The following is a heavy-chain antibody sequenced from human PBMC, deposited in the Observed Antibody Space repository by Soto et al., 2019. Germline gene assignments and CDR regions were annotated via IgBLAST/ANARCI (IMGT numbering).Heavy chain of an antibody. CDR1: GYTFNGYY. V-gene: IGHV1-2*02. J-gene: IGHJ3*01. D-gene: IGHD6-6*01. Sequence: SVQVSCKASGYTFNGYYLHWVRQAPGEGPEWMGWINPNSGGTNYAQKFEGRVTMTGDTSISTAYMELRSLRSDDTAVYFCARGEGMAARHAAYDVWGKGTMGIV. CDR2: INPNSGGT. CDR3: ARGEGMAARHAAYDV.